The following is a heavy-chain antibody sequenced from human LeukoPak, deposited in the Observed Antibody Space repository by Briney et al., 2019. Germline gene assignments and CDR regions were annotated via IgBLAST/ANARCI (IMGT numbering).Heavy chain of an antibody. V-gene: IGHV1-2*02. CDR2: INPNSGGT. Sequence: ASVKVSCKASGYTFTGYYMHWVRQAPGQGLEWMGWINPNSGGTNYAQKFQGRVTMTRDTSISTAYMELSRLRSDDTAVYYCAREDIVVVPAAIGGDFDYWGQGTLVTVSS. J-gene: IGHJ4*02. D-gene: IGHD2-2*01. CDR1: GYTFTGYY. CDR3: AREDIVVVPAAIGGDFDY.